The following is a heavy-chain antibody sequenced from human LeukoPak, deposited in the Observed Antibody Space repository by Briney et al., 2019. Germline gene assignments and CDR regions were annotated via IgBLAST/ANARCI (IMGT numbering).Heavy chain of an antibody. J-gene: IGHJ4*02. Sequence: QTGGSLRLSCAASGFTISNYAMSWIRQAPGKGLEWVANIKQDGQEKYYVDSVKGRFTISRDNAKNSLYLQMNSLRDEDTAVYYCARDFIRLSFDYWGQGILVTVSS. V-gene: IGHV3-7*01. CDR3: ARDFIRLSFDY. CDR2: IKQDGQEK. CDR1: GFTISNYA. D-gene: IGHD3-16*01.